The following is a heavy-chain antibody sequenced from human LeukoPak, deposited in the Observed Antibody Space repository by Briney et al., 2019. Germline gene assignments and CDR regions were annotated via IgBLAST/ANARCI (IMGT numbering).Heavy chain of an antibody. CDR1: GGSISSYY. J-gene: IGHJ6*03. D-gene: IGHD5-24*01. Sequence: SETLSLTCTVSGGSISSYYWSWIRQPPGRGLEWSGYLYYSGSTNYNPSLKSRVTISVDTSKNQFSLKLSSVTAADTAVYYCAKANRDGYNGDYYYYMDVWGKGTTVTVSS. V-gene: IGHV4-59*01. CDR2: LYYSGST. CDR3: AKANRDGYNGDYYYYMDV.